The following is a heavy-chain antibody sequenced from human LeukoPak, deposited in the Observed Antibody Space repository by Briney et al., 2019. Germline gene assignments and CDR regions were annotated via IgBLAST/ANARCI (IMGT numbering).Heavy chain of an antibody. D-gene: IGHD3-22*01. V-gene: IGHV3-48*01. CDR2: ITVESDII. CDR1: GFSFIDYA. J-gene: IGHJ4*02. Sequence: GGSLRLSCAASGFSFIDYAMNWVRQAPGKGLEWISYITVESDIIHYADSVKGRFTISRDNAKKSLYLQMNSLRVEDTAVYYCARGSYYYDSSGYCIFDYWGQGTLVTVSS. CDR3: ARGSYYYDSSGYCIFDY.